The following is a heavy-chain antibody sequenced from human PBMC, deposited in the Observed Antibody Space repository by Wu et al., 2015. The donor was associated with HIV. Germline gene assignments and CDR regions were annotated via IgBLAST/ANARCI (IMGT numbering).Heavy chain of an antibody. D-gene: IGHD3-16*01. Sequence: QVQLVQSGAEVRKPGASVRVSCKTSGYTFTGYYIHWVRQAPGQGLEWMGWINPNSGGVNFAQRFQGRVTMTRDSSINTAYMELSRLRSDDTAVYYCARADSTWGEGLNFDYWGQGTLVTVSS. CDR1: GYTFTGYY. CDR2: INPNSGGV. V-gene: IGHV1-2*02. CDR3: ARADSTWGEGLNFDY. J-gene: IGHJ4*02.